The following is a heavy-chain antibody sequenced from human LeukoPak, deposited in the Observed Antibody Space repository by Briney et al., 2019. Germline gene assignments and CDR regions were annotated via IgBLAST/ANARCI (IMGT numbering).Heavy chain of an antibody. Sequence: PGGSLRLSCAASGFTFSDYYMNWVRQAPGKGLEWVSYISSSGSTIYYADSVKGRFTISRDNSKNTLYLQMNSLRAEDTAVYYCARARSLGIVATSFDYWGQGTLVTVSS. D-gene: IGHD5-12*01. CDR3: ARARSLGIVATSFDY. CDR2: ISSSGSTI. V-gene: IGHV3-11*04. CDR1: GFTFSDYY. J-gene: IGHJ4*02.